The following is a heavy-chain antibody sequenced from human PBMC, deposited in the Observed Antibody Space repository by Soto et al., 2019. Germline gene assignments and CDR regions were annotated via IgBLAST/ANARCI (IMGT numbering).Heavy chain of an antibody. V-gene: IGHV1-3*01. CDR3: ARVSHTQAAAGTGNWFDP. CDR2: INAGNGNT. D-gene: IGHD6-13*01. Sequence: ASVKVSCKASGYTFTSYAMHWVRQAPGQRLEWMGWINAGNGNTKYSQKFQGRVTITRDTSASTAYMELSSLRSEDTAVYYCARVSHTQAAAGTGNWFDPWGQGTLVTVSS. J-gene: IGHJ5*02. CDR1: GYTFTSYA.